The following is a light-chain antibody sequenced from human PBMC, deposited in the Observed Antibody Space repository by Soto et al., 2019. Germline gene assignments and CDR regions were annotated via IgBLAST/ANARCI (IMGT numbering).Light chain of an antibody. CDR3: QQDGSSPTWT. V-gene: IGKV3-20*01. Sequence: ESVLTQSPGTLSLSPGERATLSCRASQSVSSNYLAWYQQKPGQAPRLLIYGASTRASGIPDRFSGSGSGTDSTLTISRREPQDSAVYYCQQDGSSPTWTFGQVTKVEI. J-gene: IGKJ1*01. CDR2: GAS. CDR1: QSVSSNY.